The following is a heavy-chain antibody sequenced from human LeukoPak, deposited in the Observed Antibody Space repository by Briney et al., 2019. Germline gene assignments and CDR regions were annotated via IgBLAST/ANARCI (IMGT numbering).Heavy chain of an antibody. Sequence: GGSLRLSCAASGFTFSSYGMHWVRQAPGEGLEWVAVISYDGSNKYYADSVKGRFTISRDNSKNTLYLQMNSLRAEDTAVYYCAKSLEGATGGYWGQGTLVTVSS. CDR1: GFTFSSYG. V-gene: IGHV3-30*18. D-gene: IGHD1-26*01. J-gene: IGHJ4*02. CDR3: AKSLEGATGGY. CDR2: ISYDGSNK.